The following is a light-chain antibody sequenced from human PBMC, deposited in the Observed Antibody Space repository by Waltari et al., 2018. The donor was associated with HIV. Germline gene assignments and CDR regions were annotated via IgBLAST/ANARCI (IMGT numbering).Light chain of an antibody. CDR1: SSDLGVYHS. V-gene: IGLV2-8*01. CDR3: SFYGGSNILV. J-gene: IGLJ2*01. Sequence: HSALTQPPSASGPPGQSVTISCTGASSDLGVYHSFPWYQQRPGKAPKVIISEVSKRSSGVPNRFSGSTSGNTASLTVSGLQADDEAEYFCSFYGGSNILVFGGGTKLTVL. CDR2: EVS.